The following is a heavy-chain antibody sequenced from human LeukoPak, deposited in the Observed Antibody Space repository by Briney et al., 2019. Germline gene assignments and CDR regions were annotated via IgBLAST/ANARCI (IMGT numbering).Heavy chain of an antibody. CDR2: IDSSSTYI. CDR3: ARDGSSSWGDDAFDI. Sequence: QSGGSLRLSCAASGFTFSTYTMNWVRQAPGTGLGWVSSIDSSSTYIYYADSVKGRFTISRDNAKNSLYLQMSSLKAEDTAVYYCARDGSSSWGDDAFDIWGQGTMVTVSS. CDR1: GFTFSTYT. J-gene: IGHJ3*02. V-gene: IGHV3-21*01. D-gene: IGHD6-13*01.